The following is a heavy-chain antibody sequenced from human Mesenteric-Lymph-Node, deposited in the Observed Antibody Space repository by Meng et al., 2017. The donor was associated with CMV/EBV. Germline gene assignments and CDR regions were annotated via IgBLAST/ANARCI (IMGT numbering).Heavy chain of an antibody. J-gene: IGHJ4*02. CDR2: INSDGSST. CDR1: GFTFSSYW. D-gene: IGHD6-19*01. V-gene: IGHV3-74*01. Sequence: GESLKISCAASGFTFSSYWMHWVRQAAGKGLMWVSRINSDGSSTSYADSVKGRFTISRDNAKNTLYLQMNSLRAEDTAVYYCARGRGSSGWHYIDFWGQGTLVTVSS. CDR3: ARGRGSSGWHYIDF.